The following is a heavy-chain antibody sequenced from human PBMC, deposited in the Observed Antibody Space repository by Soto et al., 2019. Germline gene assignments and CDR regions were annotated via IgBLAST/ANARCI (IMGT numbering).Heavy chain of an antibody. CDR3: ARGGVSTRTFDY. D-gene: IGHD3-3*01. J-gene: IGHJ4*02. Sequence: GESLKISCKGSGYNFAGYWIAWVRQMPGKGLELMGIIYPSDSDTRYRPSFQGQVTTSADKSISSAYLQWSSLRASDTAMYYCARGGVSTRTFDYWGQGTPVTVSS. CDR1: GYNFAGYW. CDR2: IYPSDSDT. V-gene: IGHV5-51*01.